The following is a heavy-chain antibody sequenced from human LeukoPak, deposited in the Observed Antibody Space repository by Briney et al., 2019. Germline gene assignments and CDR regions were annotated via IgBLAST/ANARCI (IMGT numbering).Heavy chain of an antibody. CDR3: ARAPTVSVGYCSSASCQADY. Sequence: PGGSLRLSCAGSGFTFSHTFNWVRQAAGGGLQWVSAISGDSKYIYYTDSVKGRFTTYRDNARNSVYLQMNSMGVEATAVYYCARAPTVSVGYCSSASCQADYWGQGTLVTVSS. CDR1: GFTFSHT. V-gene: IGHV3-21*01. CDR2: ISGDSKYI. J-gene: IGHJ4*02. D-gene: IGHD2-2*01.